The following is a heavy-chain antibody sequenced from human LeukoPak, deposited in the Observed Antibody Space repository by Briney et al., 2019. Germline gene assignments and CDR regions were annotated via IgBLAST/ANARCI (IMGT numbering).Heavy chain of an antibody. CDR2: INPNSGGT. D-gene: IGHD4-17*01. J-gene: IGHJ6*03. V-gene: IGHV1-2*02. CDR3: ASDYGDYVGYYYYYMDV. Sequence: ASVKVSCKASGYTFTGYYMHWVRQAPGQGLEWMGWINPNSGGTNYAQKFQGRVTMTRDTSISTAYMELSRLRSDDTAVYYCASDYGDYVGYYYYYMDVWGKGTTVTVSS. CDR1: GYTFTGYY.